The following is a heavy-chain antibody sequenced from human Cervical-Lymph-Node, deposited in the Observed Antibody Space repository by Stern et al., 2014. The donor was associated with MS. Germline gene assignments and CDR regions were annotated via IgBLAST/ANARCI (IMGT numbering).Heavy chain of an antibody. J-gene: IGHJ4*02. CDR1: GYSFTANW. D-gene: IGHD4-17*01. Sequence: EDQLEESGAEVKKPGESLKISCKGSGYSFTANWIAWVRQMPGKGLEWMGIIYPGDSDTRHSPSFQGEVTIAADKSISTAYLQWSSLKASDTAMYYLARDYGDYAFDYWGQGTLVTVSS. CDR3: ARDYGDYAFDY. V-gene: IGHV5-51*01. CDR2: IYPGDSDT.